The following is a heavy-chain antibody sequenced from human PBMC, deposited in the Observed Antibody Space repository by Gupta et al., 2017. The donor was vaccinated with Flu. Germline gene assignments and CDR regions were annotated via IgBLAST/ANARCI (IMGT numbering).Heavy chain of an antibody. J-gene: IGHJ5*02. CDR2: IDHSGGT. CDR1: SGSY. D-gene: IGHD3-22*01. V-gene: IGHV4-34*01. Sequence: SGSYWSWIRQPPGKGPEWIGEIDHSGGTNYNPSLKSRVTMSVDTSKNQFSLNLYSVKAEDTAIYYCTRLGGVTVAYNWFDPWGQGTLVTVSS. CDR3: TRLGGVTVAYNWFDP.